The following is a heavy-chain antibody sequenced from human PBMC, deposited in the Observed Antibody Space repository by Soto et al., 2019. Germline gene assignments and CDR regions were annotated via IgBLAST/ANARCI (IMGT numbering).Heavy chain of an antibody. D-gene: IGHD6-13*01. V-gene: IGHV1-69*02. CDR3: TLGSWSAETFDI. CDR1: GGTFSTYT. CDR2: IIPMLDIT. Sequence: QVQLVQSGAEVKKPGSSVKVSCKASGGTFSTYTIIWVRQAPGQGLEWMGRIIPMLDITNNAQRFQGRVTITADKSTSTAYLGRRRLRSEDRAVYYCTLGSWSAETFDIWGRGTMVTVSS. J-gene: IGHJ3*02.